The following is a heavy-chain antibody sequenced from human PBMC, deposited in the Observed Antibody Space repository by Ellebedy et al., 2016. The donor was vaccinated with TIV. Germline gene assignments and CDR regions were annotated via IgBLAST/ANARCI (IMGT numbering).Heavy chain of an antibody. J-gene: IGHJ4*02. CDR2: IYYSGST. CDR1: GGSISSYY. V-gene: IGHV4-59*01. Sequence: GSLRLXXTVSGGSISSYYWSWIRQPPGKGLEWIGYIYYSGSTNYNPSLKSRVTISVDTSKNQFSLKLSSVTAADTAVYYCARRRLGIFDYWGQGTLVTVSS. CDR3: ARRRLGIFDY. D-gene: IGHD7-27*01.